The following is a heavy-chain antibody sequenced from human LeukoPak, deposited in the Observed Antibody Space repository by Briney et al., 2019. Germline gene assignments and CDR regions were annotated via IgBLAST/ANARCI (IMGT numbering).Heavy chain of an antibody. CDR2: INHSGST. D-gene: IGHD3-3*01. Sequence: SETLSLTCAVYGGSFSGYYWSWIRQPPGKGLEWIGEINHSGSTNYNPSLKSRVTISVDTSKNQFSLKLSSVTAADTAVYYCARVHFDDFWSGYWFDPWGQGTLVTVSS. CDR1: GGSFSGYY. J-gene: IGHJ5*02. V-gene: IGHV4-34*01. CDR3: ARVHFDDFWSGYWFDP.